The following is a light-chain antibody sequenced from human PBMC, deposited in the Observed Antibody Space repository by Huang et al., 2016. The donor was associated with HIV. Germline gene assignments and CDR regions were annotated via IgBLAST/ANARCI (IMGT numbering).Light chain of an antibody. CDR1: ENIRRY. Sequence: DIQMTQSPSSLSASVGDRVTITCRASENIRRYLNGYQQKPGKPPKLLIHSESTLQSVVPARFSGSGSGTDFTLTITSLQPEDFATYYCQGSLSIPHTFGQGANLEIK. CDR2: SES. V-gene: IGKV1-39*01. CDR3: QGSLSIPHT. J-gene: IGKJ2*01.